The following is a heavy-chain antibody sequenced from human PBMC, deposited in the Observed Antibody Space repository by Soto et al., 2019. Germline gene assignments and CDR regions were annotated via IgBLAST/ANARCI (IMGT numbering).Heavy chain of an antibody. D-gene: IGHD3-10*01. J-gene: IGHJ4*02. Sequence: VHLVQSAAEVKNPGASVKVSCKTSGFPFSNFAMHWVRQAPGQRLEWMGWIDAGNGNTYYSERLQGRVTITRDTSATTVNMELKSLRSEDTAVYYCASNWFGRYDYWGQGTLVTVPS. V-gene: IGHV1-3*01. CDR2: IDAGNGNT. CDR1: GFPFSNFA. CDR3: ASNWFGRYDY.